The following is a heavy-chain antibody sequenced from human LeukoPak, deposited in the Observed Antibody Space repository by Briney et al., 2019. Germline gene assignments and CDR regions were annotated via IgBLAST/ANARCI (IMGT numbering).Heavy chain of an antibody. V-gene: IGHV3-23*01. CDR2: ISGSGGST. CDR3: AKQKGAYDSSGYYYGARAFDI. D-gene: IGHD3-22*01. Sequence: GGSLRLSCAASGFTFSSYAMSWVRQAPGKGLVWVSAISGSGGSTYYADSVKGRFIISRDNSKNTLYLQMNSLRAEDTAVYYCAKQKGAYDSSGYYYGARAFDIWGQGTMVTVSS. J-gene: IGHJ3*02. CDR1: GFTFSSYA.